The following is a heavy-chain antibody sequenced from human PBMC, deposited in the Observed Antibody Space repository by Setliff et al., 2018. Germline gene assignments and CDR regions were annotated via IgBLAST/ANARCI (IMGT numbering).Heavy chain of an antibody. D-gene: IGHD1-26*01. V-gene: IGHV4-4*07. J-gene: IGHJ3*02. CDR1: GGSISNYY. CDR2: IYTSGST. CDR3: ARIGISALSGAFDM. Sequence: PSETLSLTCTVSGGSISNYYWSWIRQPAGKGLEWIGRIYTSGSTYYNPSLKSRVTMSVDTSKNQFSLKLSSVTAADTAVYYCARIGISALSGAFDMWGQGTMVTVSS.